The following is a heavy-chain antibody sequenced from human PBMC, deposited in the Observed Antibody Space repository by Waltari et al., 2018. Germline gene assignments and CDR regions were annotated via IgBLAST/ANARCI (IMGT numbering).Heavy chain of an antibody. Sequence: QGQLVECGGGVFQPGGSLTLLCEASGFQFGDYSRHWVRQAPGKGLGWLAFIRYDSSMVYNADCSAGRFSISRDDAQRTGQLRLTSLRGDDTAVYYCAKGGIVGTVGPYYVDIWGRGTSVTVSS. J-gene: IGHJ6*03. D-gene: IGHD2-21*01. CDR3: AKGGIVGTVGPYYVDI. CDR2: IRYDSSMV. V-gene: IGHV3-30*02. CDR1: GFQFGDYS.